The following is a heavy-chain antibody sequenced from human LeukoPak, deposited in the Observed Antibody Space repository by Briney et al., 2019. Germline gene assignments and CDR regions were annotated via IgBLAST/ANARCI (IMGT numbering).Heavy chain of an antibody. CDR3: ARDKYSSPTVPDY. CDR2: IWYDGSNK. CDR1: GFTFSNYG. V-gene: IGHV3-30*02. D-gene: IGHD6-6*01. J-gene: IGHJ4*02. Sequence: GGSLRPSCAASGFTFSNYGMHWVRQAPGKGLEWVTFIWYDGSNKYYADSVKGRFTISRDNSKNTLYLQMNSLRPEDTAVYYCARDKYSSPTVPDYWGQGTLVTVSS.